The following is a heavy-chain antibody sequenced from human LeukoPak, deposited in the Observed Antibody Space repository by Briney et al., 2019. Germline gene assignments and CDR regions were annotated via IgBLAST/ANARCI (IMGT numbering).Heavy chain of an antibody. CDR3: ARDRSDGSNWSLYFDY. CDR1: GFSFSNYG. J-gene: IGHJ4*02. D-gene: IGHD6-6*01. V-gene: IGHV3-33*01. Sequence: PGRSLRLSCAASGFSFSNYGMHWVRQAPGKGLEWLAVIWYDGSNEYYADSVKGRFTISRDNSRNTLYLQMNSLRAEDTAMYYCARDRSDGSNWSLYFDYWGQGTLVTVS. CDR2: IWYDGSNE.